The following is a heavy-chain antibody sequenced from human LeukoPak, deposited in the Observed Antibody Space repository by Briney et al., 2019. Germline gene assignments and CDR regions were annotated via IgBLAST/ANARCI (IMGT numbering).Heavy chain of an antibody. D-gene: IGHD6-6*01. CDR3: ARSSYSSSSSV. J-gene: IGHJ3*01. V-gene: IGHV3-7*03. Sequence: GGSLRLSCAVSGFTFSGFWMSWSRQAPGKGLEWVASINSDGSEGYYADVVKGRFTISRDNAKNSLYPQINSLRAEDTAVYYCARSSYSSSSSVWGQGAMVTVSS. CDR2: INSDGSEG. CDR1: GFTFSGFW.